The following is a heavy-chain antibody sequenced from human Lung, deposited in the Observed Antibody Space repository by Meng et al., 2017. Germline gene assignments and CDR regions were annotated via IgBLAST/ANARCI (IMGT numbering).Heavy chain of an antibody. Sequence: QLQTPQGGARRLKPSAHLTLTCVFAGGSFSNYYWSWIRQPPGKGLEWIGEINHSGSTNYNPSLESRATISVDTSQNNLSLKLSSVTAADSAVYYRARGPTTMAHDFDYWGQGTLVTVSS. J-gene: IGHJ4*02. CDR3: ARGPTTMAHDFDY. V-gene: IGHV4-34*01. CDR1: GGSFSNYY. CDR2: INHSGST. D-gene: IGHD4-11*01.